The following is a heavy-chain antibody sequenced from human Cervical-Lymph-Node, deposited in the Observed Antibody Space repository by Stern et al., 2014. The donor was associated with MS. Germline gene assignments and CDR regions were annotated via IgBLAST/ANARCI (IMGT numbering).Heavy chain of an antibody. CDR2: IYYSGST. Sequence: VQLVESGPGLVKPSQTLSLTCTVSGGSISRGGYYWSWIRQHPGKGLEWIGYIYYSGSTYYNPSLKSRVTISVDTSKNQFSLKLSSVTAADTAVYYCARDLGYSYGTDYYGMDVWGQGTTVTVSS. CDR3: ARDLGYSYGTDYYGMDV. D-gene: IGHD5-18*01. J-gene: IGHJ6*02. CDR1: GGSISRGGYY. V-gene: IGHV4-31*03.